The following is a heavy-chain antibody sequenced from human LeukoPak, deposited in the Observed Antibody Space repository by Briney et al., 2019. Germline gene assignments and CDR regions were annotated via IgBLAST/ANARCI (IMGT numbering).Heavy chain of an antibody. J-gene: IGHJ3*02. CDR1: GFTFSSYA. CDR2: ISYDGSNK. D-gene: IGHD6-19*01. V-gene: IGHV3-30*04. CDR3: ARVGKPYSSGWSFDI. Sequence: GGSLRLSCAASGFTFSSYAMHWVRQAPGEGLEWVAVISYDGSNKYYADSVKGRFTISRDNSKNTLYLQMNSLRAEDTAVYYCARVGKPYSSGWSFDIWGQGTMVTVSS.